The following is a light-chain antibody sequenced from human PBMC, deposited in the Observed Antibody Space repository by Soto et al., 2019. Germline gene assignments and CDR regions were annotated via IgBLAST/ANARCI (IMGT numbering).Light chain of an antibody. V-gene: IGKV3-11*01. CDR3: QQRRNWPLT. J-gene: IGKJ4*01. Sequence: EIVLTQSPATLSLSPGERATLSCRASQNVNNYLTWYQQKPGQAPRLLIYDVSNRATGIPARFSGSGSGTDFTLTISSLEPEDFAIYYCQQRRNWPLTVGGGTRVEIK. CDR2: DVS. CDR1: QNVNNY.